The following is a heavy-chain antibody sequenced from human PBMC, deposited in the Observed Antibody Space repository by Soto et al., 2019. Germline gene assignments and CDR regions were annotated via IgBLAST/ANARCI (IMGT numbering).Heavy chain of an antibody. J-gene: IGHJ6*02. Sequence: SETLSLTCTVSGGSVSSGSYYWSWIRQPPGKGLEWIGYIYYSGSTNYNPSLKSRVTISVDTSKNQFSLKLGSVTAADTAVYYCARDTYYDFWSGTRGMDVWGQGTTVTVSS. CDR3: ARDTYYDFWSGTRGMDV. CDR2: IYYSGST. V-gene: IGHV4-61*01. D-gene: IGHD3-3*01. CDR1: GGSVSSGSYY.